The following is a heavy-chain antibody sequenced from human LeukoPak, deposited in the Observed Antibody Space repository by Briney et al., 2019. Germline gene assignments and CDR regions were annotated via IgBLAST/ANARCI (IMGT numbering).Heavy chain of an antibody. CDR1: GLNVSTNY. V-gene: IGHV3-66*02. CDR3: VSSSGQQLIPYDY. J-gene: IGHJ4*02. Sequence: GGSLRLSCAASGLNVSTNYMTWIRQAPGKGLEWVSLIYGGGAAYYAESVRGRFIISRDNSKNTLFLQMNSLRAEDTAVYYCVSSSGQQLIPYDYWGQGTHVAVSS. CDR2: IYGGGAA. D-gene: IGHD6-13*01.